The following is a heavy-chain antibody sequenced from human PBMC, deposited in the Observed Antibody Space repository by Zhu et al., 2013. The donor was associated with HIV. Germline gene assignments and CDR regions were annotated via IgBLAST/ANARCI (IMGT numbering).Heavy chain of an antibody. D-gene: IGHD1-26*01. V-gene: IGHV1-3*01. CDR1: GYTLNSYA. CDR2: INAGNGNT. CDR3: ARDQFVGANYFDY. Sequence: QVQLVQSGAEVKKPGASVKVSCKASGYTLNSYAMHWVRQAPGQRLEWMGWINAGNGNTKYSQKFQGRVTITRDTSASTAYMELSSLRSEDTAVYYCARDQFVGANYFDYWGQGTLVTVSS. J-gene: IGHJ4*02.